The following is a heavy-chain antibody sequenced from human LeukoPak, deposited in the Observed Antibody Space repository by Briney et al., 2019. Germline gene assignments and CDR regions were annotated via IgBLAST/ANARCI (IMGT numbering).Heavy chain of an antibody. D-gene: IGHD5-12*01. J-gene: IGHJ4*02. V-gene: IGHV1-18*01. Sequence: ASVKVSCKASGYTFTSYGISWVRQAPGQGLEWMGWIRANNGNTIYAQKLQGRVTMTTDTSTSTAYMELRSLRSDDTAVYYCARDLLAMIPSFSAEYWGQGTLVTVSS. CDR2: IRANNGNT. CDR3: ARDLLAMIPSFSAEY. CDR1: GYTFTSYG.